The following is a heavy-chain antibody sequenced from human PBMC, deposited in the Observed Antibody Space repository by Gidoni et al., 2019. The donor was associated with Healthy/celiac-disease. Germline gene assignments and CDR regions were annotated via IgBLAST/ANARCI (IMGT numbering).Heavy chain of an antibody. V-gene: IGHV3-30*04. J-gene: IGHJ6*02. CDR3: ARADYYGSGSYYEGMDV. CDR1: GFTFSSYA. CDR2: ISYDGSNK. D-gene: IGHD3-10*01. Sequence: QVQLVESGGGVVQPGRSLRLSCAASGFTFSSYAMHWVRQAPGKGLEWVAVISYDGSNKYYADSVKGRFTISRDNSKNTLYLQMNSLRAEDTAVYYCARADYYGSGSYYEGMDVWGQGTTVTVSS.